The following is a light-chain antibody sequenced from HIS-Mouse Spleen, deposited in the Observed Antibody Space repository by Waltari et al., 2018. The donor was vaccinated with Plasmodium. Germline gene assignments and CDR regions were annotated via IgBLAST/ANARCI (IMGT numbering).Light chain of an antibody. V-gene: IGLV2-11*01. CDR3: CSYAGSYTVV. Sequence: QSALTQPRPVSGSPGQSVTISCPGTSRDVGGFNYFSLYQQHPGKAPKLMIYDVRKRPSGVPDRFSGSKSGNTASLTISGLQAEDEADYYCCSYAGSYTVVFGGGTKLTVL. CDR2: DVR. J-gene: IGLJ2*01. CDR1: SRDVGGFNY.